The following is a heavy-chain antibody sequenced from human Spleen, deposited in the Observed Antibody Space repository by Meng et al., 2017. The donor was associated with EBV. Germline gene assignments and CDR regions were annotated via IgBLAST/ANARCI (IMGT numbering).Heavy chain of an antibody. CDR1: GGSISSGGYY. J-gene: IGHJ4*02. CDR3: ARAQNDCGGDCGGDYYFDY. V-gene: IGHV4-31*11. Sequence: QVQLQESGPGLVKPSQTLSLNCAVSGGSISSGGYYWSWIRQPPGKDLEWIGYIYYNGDTDYNPSLKSRIIMSVDTSKNQFSLKLSSVTAADTAVYHCARAQNDCGGDCGGDYYFDYWGQGTLVTVSS. D-gene: IGHD2-21*02. CDR2: IYYNGDT.